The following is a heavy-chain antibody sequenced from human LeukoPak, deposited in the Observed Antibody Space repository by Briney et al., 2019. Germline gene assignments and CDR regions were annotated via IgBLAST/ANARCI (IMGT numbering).Heavy chain of an antibody. CDR3: ARVTMVRGVIHWFDP. CDR1: GGTFISYA. J-gene: IGHJ5*02. CDR2: IIPIFGTA. V-gene: IGHV1-69*13. D-gene: IGHD3-10*01. Sequence: ASVKVSCKASGGTFISYAISWVRQAPGQGLEWMGGIIPIFGTANYAQKFQGRVTITADESTSTAYMELSSLRSEDTAVYYCARVTMVRGVIHWFDPWGQGTLVTVSS.